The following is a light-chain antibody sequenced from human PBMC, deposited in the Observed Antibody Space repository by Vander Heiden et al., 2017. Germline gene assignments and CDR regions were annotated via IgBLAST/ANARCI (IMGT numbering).Light chain of an antibody. V-gene: IGLV1-44*01. CDR2: SNN. Sequence: QSVLTQPPSASGTPGQRVTISCSGSSSNIGSNTVNWYQQLPGTAPKLLIYSNNQRPSGVPDRFSGSKSGTSASLTISVLQSEEEADYYCAAQDDSLNGWVFGGGTKLTVL. CDR3: AAQDDSLNGWV. CDR1: SSNIGSNT. J-gene: IGLJ3*02.